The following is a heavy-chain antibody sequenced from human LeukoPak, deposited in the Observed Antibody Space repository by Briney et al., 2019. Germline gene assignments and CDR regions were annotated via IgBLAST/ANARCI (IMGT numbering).Heavy chain of an antibody. CDR2: IYSGGST. D-gene: IGHD3-22*01. CDR3: AREGSGSKRNAFDI. V-gene: IGHV3-53*01. J-gene: IGHJ3*02. Sequence: HAGGSLRLSCAASGFTVSSNYMSWVRQAPGRGLEWVSVIYSGGSTYYADSVKSRFTISRDNSKNTLYLQMNSLRAEDTAVYYCAREGSGSKRNAFDIWGQGTMVTVSS. CDR1: GFTVSSNY.